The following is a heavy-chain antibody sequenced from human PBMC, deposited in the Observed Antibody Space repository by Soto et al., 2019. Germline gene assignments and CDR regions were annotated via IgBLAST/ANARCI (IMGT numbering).Heavy chain of an antibody. J-gene: IGHJ4*02. CDR2: FSISGSTI. CDR3: ARVRGPGNWNQYYFDY. Sequence: GGSLRLSCAASGFTFSDYYMSWIRQAPGKGLEWVSYFSISGSTIYYADSVKGRFTISRDNAKNSLYLQMHSLRAEDTAVYYCARVRGPGNWNQYYFDYWGQGTLVTVSS. V-gene: IGHV3-11*01. D-gene: IGHD1-20*01. CDR1: GFTFSDYY.